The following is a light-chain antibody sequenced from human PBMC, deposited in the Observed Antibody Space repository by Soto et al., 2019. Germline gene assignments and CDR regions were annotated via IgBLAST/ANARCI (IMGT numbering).Light chain of an antibody. J-gene: IGLJ2*01. V-gene: IGLV2-14*01. CDR2: GVT. Sequence: QSALTQSASVSGSPGQSITISCTGTSSDVGGYNFVSWYQHHPDKAPKLIIYGVTKRPSGVSNRFSGSKSGNTASLTISGLLAEDEAHYYYCSYTPNITAPLIFCGGTQLTVL. CDR1: SSDVGGYNF. CDR3: CSYTPNITAPLI.